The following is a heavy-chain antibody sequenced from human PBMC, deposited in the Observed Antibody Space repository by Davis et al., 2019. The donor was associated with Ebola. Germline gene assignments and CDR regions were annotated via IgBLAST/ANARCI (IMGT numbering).Heavy chain of an antibody. V-gene: IGHV3-48*02. CDR3: AGSRDGYNNYYYYGMDV. D-gene: IGHD5-24*01. CDR2: ISRSGYTI. CDR1: GFTFSRYS. Sequence: GGSLRLSCAASGFTFSRYSMNWVRQAPGKGLEWVSYISRSGYTIYYADSVKGRFTISRDNAKNSLFLQMNSLRDEDTAVYYCAGSRDGYNNYYYYGMDVWGKGTTVTVSS. J-gene: IGHJ6*04.